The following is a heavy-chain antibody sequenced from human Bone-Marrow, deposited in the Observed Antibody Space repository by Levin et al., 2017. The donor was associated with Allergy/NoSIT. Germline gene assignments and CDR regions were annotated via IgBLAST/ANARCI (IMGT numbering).Heavy chain of an antibody. V-gene: IGHV3-66*01. Sequence: GGSLRLSCAASGFTVSSNYMRWVRQAPGKGLEWVSLIYSEGTTDYADSVKGRFTISRDKSKNTLYLQMNSLRVEDTAVYYCARDGGVQVGGDYVGQGTLVTVSS. J-gene: IGHJ4*02. CDR1: GFTVSSNY. CDR3: ARDGGVQVGGDY. CDR2: IYSEGTT. D-gene: IGHD2-8*02.